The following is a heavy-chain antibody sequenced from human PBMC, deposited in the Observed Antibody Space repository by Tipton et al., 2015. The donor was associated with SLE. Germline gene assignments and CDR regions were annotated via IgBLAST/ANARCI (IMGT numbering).Heavy chain of an antibody. J-gene: IGHJ5*02. CDR1: GFTFSSYA. V-gene: IGHV4-38-2*01. D-gene: IGHD5-18*01. CDR2: IYYSGST. CDR3: ASGRYSYGYETPNWFDP. Sequence: LRLSCAASGFTFSSYAMSWVRQAPGKGLEWIGSIYYSGSTYYNPSLKSRVTISVDTSKNQFSLKLSSVTAADTAVYYCASGRYSYGYETPNWFDPWGQGTLVTVSS.